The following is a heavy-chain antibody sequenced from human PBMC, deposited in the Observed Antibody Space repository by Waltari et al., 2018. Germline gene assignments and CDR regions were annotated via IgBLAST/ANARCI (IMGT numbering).Heavy chain of an antibody. D-gene: IGHD3-10*01. Sequence: EVQLAESGGDLVQPGGSLRLSCAASEFTLSTYDIPGVRRRPGRGLGWVSVTDSGGDTYYVASVKGRFTVSRENAKKTLYLQMNSLRAEDTAVYYCTRWNPYYVAFDMWGQGTMVTVSS. CDR1: EFTLSTYD. V-gene: IGHV3-13*01. CDR3: TRWNPYYVAFDM. CDR2: TDSGGDT. J-gene: IGHJ3*02.